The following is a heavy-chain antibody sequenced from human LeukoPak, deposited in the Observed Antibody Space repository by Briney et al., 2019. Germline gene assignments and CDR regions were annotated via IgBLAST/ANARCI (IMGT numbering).Heavy chain of an antibody. Sequence: PGGSLTLSCAASGFTYSSYSMNWVRQAPGKGLEWVSSISSSSSYIYYADSVKGRFTISRDNAKNSLYLQMNSLRAEDTAVYYCAREEYGDYGFDYWGQGTLVTVSS. V-gene: IGHV3-21*01. J-gene: IGHJ4*02. CDR1: GFTYSSYS. CDR2: ISSSSSYI. CDR3: AREEYGDYGFDY. D-gene: IGHD4-17*01.